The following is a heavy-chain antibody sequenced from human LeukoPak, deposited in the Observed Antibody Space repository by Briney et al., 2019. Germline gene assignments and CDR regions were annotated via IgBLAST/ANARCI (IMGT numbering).Heavy chain of an antibody. J-gene: IGHJ4*02. CDR3: AKALYYDSSGNAPVDY. CDR2: ISWNSGSI. V-gene: IGHV3-9*01. D-gene: IGHD3-22*01. CDR1: GFTFDDYA. Sequence: GRSLRLSCAASGFTFDDYAMHWVRQAPGKGLEWVSGISWNSGSIGYADSVKGRFTISRDNAKNSLYLQMNSLRAEDTALYYCAKALYYDSSGNAPVDYRGQGTLVTVSS.